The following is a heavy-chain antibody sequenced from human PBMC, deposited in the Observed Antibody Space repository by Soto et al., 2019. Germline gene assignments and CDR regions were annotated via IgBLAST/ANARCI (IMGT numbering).Heavy chain of an antibody. J-gene: IGHJ6*02. D-gene: IGHD3-3*01. CDR3: TKRRNVLRFLEWSSGMEV. CDR1: GFTFSNYG. V-gene: IGHV3-30*18. Sequence: GGSLRLSCAASGFTFSNYGMHWVRQAPGKGLEWVAFISDDGSNKYYADSMKGRFTMSRDNSKSTLYLQMNSLRVEDTAVYYCTKRRNVLRFLEWSSGMEVWGQGTTVTVSS. CDR2: ISDDGSNK.